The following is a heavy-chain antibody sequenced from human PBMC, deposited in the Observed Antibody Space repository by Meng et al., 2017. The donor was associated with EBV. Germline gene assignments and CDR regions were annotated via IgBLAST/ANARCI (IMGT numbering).Heavy chain of an antibody. J-gene: IGHJ4*02. Sequence: QRQGGQAGVEGKKPGAPVTVSCKASGGTFTSDAISWVRQAPGQGLEWMGGLIPMSGAPNYAQKFQGRITITADESTSTHYMDLSSLRSEDTAVYYCASESGRGYTPDYWGQGTLVTVSS. V-gene: IGHV1-69*01. CDR3: ASESGRGYTPDY. CDR1: GGTFTSDA. CDR2: LIPMSGAP. D-gene: IGHD3-10*01.